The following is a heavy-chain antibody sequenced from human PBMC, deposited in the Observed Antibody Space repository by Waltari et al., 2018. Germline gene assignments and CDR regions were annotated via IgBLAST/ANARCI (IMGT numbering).Heavy chain of an antibody. CDR2: IYYSGST. CDR1: GGSISSSSYY. Sequence: QLQLQASGPGLVKPSETLSLTCTVSGGSISSSSYYWGWIRQPPGKGLEWIGSIYYSGSTYYNPSLKSRVTISVDTSKNQFSLKLSSVTAADTAVYYCARLKYCGGDCYHLDGMDVWGQGTTVTVSS. J-gene: IGHJ6*02. V-gene: IGHV4-39*07. CDR3: ARLKYCGGDCYHLDGMDV. D-gene: IGHD2-21*01.